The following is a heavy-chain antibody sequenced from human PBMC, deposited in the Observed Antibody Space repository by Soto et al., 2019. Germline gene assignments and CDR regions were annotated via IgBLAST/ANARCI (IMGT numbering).Heavy chain of an antibody. CDR2: IIPILGIA. J-gene: IGHJ4*02. CDR3: ARDQTGIAAAGIDY. CDR1: GGTFSSYT. Sequence: QVQLVQSGAEVKKPGSSVKVSCKASGGTFSSYTISWVRQAPGQGLEWMGRIIPILGIANYAQKFQGRVTITADKSTSTAYMERSSLRSEDTAVYYCARDQTGIAAAGIDYWGQGTLVTVSS. V-gene: IGHV1-69*08. D-gene: IGHD6-13*01.